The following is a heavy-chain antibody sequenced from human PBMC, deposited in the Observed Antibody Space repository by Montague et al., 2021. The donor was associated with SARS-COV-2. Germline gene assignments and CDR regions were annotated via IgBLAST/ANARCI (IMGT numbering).Heavy chain of an antibody. CDR3: AREKKEVQMDY. CDR2: IWYDGSGS. V-gene: IGHV3-33*01. Sequence: SLRLSCAASGFSFSDYAMHWVRQAPGLALEWVAVIWYDGSGSYYADSVKGRFTISRDNSKNAVYLQMNSLTADDTAIYYCAREKKEVQMDYWGLGTLVTVSS. D-gene: IGHD5-24*01. J-gene: IGHJ4*02. CDR1: GFSFSDYA.